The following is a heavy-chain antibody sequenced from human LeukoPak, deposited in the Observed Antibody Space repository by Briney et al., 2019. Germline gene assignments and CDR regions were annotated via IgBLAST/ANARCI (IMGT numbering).Heavy chain of an antibody. D-gene: IGHD6-19*01. CDR1: GYTFTSYG. V-gene: IGHV1-18*01. Sequence: ASVKVSCKASGYTFTSYGISWVRQAPGQGLEWMGWISAYNGNTNYAQKLQGRVTMTTDTSTSTAYMELRSLRSDDTAVYYCARDLRMAVAGPVEYWGQGTLVTVSS. CDR3: ARDLRMAVAGPVEY. J-gene: IGHJ4*02. CDR2: ISAYNGNT.